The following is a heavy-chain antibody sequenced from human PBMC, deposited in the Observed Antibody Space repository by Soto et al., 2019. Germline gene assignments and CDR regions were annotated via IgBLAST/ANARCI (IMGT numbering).Heavy chain of an antibody. CDR1: GFSLSTYG. J-gene: IGHJ4*02. CDR3: AKWNGYGDH. V-gene: IGHV3-23*01. CDR2: VSGGSGTT. Sequence: EVQLLESGGGLVQPGGSLRLSCTASGFSLSTYGVTWVRQAPGKGLEWVSGVSGGSGTTHYADSVKGRFTITTYNSENTAYLQMNSLKVEDTAVYYCAKWNGYGDHWGQGTLVTVS. D-gene: IGHD1-1*01.